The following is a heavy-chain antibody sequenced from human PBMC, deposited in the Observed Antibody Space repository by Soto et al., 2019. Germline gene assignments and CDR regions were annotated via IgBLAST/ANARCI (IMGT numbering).Heavy chain of an antibody. CDR3: ATSLSVTGNFDY. D-gene: IGHD6-19*01. CDR2: IYAGDSET. V-gene: IGHV5-51*01. CDR1: GYNFASYW. Sequence: GESLKISCKGSGYNFASYWIGWVGQMPGKGLEWMGIIYAGDSETKYSPPFQGQVTMSADKSISTAYLQWSSLKASDTAMYYCATSLSVTGNFDYWGQGTLVTVSS. J-gene: IGHJ4*02.